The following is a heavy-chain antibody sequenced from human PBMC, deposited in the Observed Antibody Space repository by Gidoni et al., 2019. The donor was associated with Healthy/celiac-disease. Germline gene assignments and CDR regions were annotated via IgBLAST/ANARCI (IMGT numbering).Heavy chain of an antibody. Sequence: QVQLVESGGGVVQPGRSLRLSCAASGFTFSSYGMHWVRQAPGKGLEWVAVISYDGSNKYYADSVKGRFTISRDNSKNTLYLQMNSLRAEDTAVYYCAKDSMFDPWGQGTLVTVSS. V-gene: IGHV3-30*18. CDR1: GFTFSSYG. CDR2: ISYDGSNK. J-gene: IGHJ5*02. CDR3: AKDSMFDP.